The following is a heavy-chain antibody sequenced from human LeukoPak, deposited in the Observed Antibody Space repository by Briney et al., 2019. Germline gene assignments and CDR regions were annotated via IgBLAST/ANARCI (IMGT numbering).Heavy chain of an antibody. D-gene: IGHD1-26*01. CDR3: ARSIVGPTRVFDI. CDR2: ISSSSSYI. Sequence: GGSLRLSCAASGFTFSSYSMNWVRQAPGKGLEWVSSISSSSSYIYYADSVKGRFTISRDNAKNSLYLQMNSLRAEDTAVYYCARSIVGPTRVFDIWGQGTMVTVSS. J-gene: IGHJ3*02. V-gene: IGHV3-21*01. CDR1: GFTFSSYS.